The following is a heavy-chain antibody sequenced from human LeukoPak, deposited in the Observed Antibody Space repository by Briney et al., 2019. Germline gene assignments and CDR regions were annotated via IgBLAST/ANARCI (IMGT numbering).Heavy chain of an antibody. CDR1: GFTFSSYS. CDR2: ISSSSSYI. V-gene: IGHV3-21*01. CDR3: ARGRAVLDIRDLGDYRAPSFDI. D-gene: IGHD4-11*01. J-gene: IGHJ3*02. Sequence: PGGSLRLSCAASGFTFSSYSMNWVRQAPGKGLEWVSSISSSSSYIYYADSVKGRFTISRDNAKNSLYLQMNGLRPEDTGVYYCARGRAVLDIRDLGDYRAPSFDIWGRGTMVAVSS.